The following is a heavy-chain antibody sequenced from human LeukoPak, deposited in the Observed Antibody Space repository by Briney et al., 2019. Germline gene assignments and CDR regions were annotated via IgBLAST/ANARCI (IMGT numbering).Heavy chain of an antibody. CDR2: IIPILGTA. CDR1: GGTFSSYA. CDR3: ARARGYSYGYPYYFDY. D-gene: IGHD5-18*01. V-gene: IGHV1-69*11. Sequence: SVKVSCKASGGTFSSYAISWVRQAPGQGLEWMGRIIPILGTANYAQKFQGRVTITTDESTSTAYMELSSLRSEDTAVYYCARARGYSYGYPYYFDYWGQGTLVTVSS. J-gene: IGHJ4*02.